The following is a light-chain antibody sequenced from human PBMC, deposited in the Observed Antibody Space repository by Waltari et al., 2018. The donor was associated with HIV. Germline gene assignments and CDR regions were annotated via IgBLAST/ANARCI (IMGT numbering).Light chain of an antibody. CDR3: ATWDDSLNGPL. Sequence: QSVLTQPPSASGTPGQRVTISCSGISSNIGSNAVSWYQQFPGTPPKVLMSANNQRPSGVPDRFSASKSGTSASLAISGLHSEDEADYYCATWDDSLNGPLFGGGTKLTVL. J-gene: IGLJ2*01. V-gene: IGLV1-44*01. CDR2: ANN. CDR1: SSNIGSNA.